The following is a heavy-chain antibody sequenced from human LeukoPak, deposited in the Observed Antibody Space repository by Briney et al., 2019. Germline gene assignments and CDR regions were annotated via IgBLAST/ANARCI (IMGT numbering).Heavy chain of an antibody. V-gene: IGHV3-7*01. Sequence: GGSLRLSCAASGFTFSSYWMSWVRQAPGKGLEWVANIKQDGSEKYYVDSVKGRFTISRDNAKNSLYLQMNSLRAEDTAVYYCARDSWATVTTYFQHWGQGTLVTVSS. D-gene: IGHD4-17*01. J-gene: IGHJ1*01. CDR1: GFTFSSYW. CDR3: ARDSWATVTTYFQH. CDR2: IKQDGSEK.